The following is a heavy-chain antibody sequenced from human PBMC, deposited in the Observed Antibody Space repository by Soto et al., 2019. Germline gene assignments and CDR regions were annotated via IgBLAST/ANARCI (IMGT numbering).Heavy chain of an antibody. CDR2: ISAYNGNT. J-gene: IGHJ6*02. Sequence: QVQLVQSGAELKKPGASVKVSCKASGYTFTSYGISWVRQAPGQGLEWMGWISAYNGNTNYAQKLQGRVTMTTDTSTSTAYMELRRLRSDDTAVYYCARDDPTTDYYYGMDVWGQGTTVTVSS. D-gene: IGHD4-17*01. V-gene: IGHV1-18*01. CDR1: GYTFTSYG. CDR3: ARDDPTTDYYYGMDV.